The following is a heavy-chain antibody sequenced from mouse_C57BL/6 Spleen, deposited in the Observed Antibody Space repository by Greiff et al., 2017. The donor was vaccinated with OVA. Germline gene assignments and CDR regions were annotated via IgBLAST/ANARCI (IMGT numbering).Heavy chain of an antibody. Sequence: QVQLQQSGAELVMPGASVKLSCKASGYTFTSYWMHWVKQRPGQGLEWIGELDPSDSYTNYNQKFKGKSTLTVDKSSSTAYMQLSSLTSEDSAVYYCANFYYGSSYWYVDVWGTGTTVTVSS. CDR1: GYTFTSYW. D-gene: IGHD1-1*01. V-gene: IGHV1-69*01. CDR3: ANFYYGSSYWYVDV. CDR2: LDPSDSYT. J-gene: IGHJ1*03.